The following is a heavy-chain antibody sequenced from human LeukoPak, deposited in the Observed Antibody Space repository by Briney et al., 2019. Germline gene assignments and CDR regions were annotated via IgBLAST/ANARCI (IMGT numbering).Heavy chain of an antibody. V-gene: IGHV3-74*01. CDR1: GFTFTNYW. CDR2: INGEGNST. D-gene: IGHD6-19*01. CDR3: ARAIAVAGTGGYY. Sequence: QPGGSLRLSCVVSGFTFTNYWMHWVRQVPGKGLVWVSRINGEGNSTSYADSVKGRLTISRDNGKNTLYLQMNSLRAEDTAVYYCARAIAVAGTGGYYWGQGTLVTVSS. J-gene: IGHJ4*02.